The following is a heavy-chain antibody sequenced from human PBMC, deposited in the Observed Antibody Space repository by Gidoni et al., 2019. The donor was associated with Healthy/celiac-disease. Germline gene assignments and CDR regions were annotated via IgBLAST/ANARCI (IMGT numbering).Heavy chain of an antibody. D-gene: IGHD6-19*01. CDR3: ARDQGEAVAWLNWFDP. CDR2: IYHSGST. CDR1: GYSISSGYY. V-gene: IGHV4-38-2*02. Sequence: QVQLQESGPGLVKLSETLSLTCAVSGYSISSGYYWGWIRQPPGKGLEWIGSIYHSGSTYYNPSLKSRVTISVDTSKNQFSLKLSSVTAADTAVYYCARDQGEAVAWLNWFDPWGQGTLVTVSS. J-gene: IGHJ5*02.